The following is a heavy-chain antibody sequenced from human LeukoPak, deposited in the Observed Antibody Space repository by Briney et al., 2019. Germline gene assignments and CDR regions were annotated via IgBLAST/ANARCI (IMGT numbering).Heavy chain of an antibody. Sequence: SVKVSCKASGGTFSSYAISWVRQAPGQGLEWMGRIIPILGIANYAQKFQGRVTITADKSTSTAYMELSSLRSEDTAVYYCARDRSVLGDSSGYYPVWGQGTLVTVSS. V-gene: IGHV1-69*04. CDR3: ARDRSVLGDSSGYYPV. J-gene: IGHJ4*02. CDR2: IIPILGIA. CDR1: GGTFSSYA. D-gene: IGHD3-22*01.